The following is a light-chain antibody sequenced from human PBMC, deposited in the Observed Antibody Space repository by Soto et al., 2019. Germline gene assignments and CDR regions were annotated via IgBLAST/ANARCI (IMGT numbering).Light chain of an antibody. J-gene: IGKJ2*01. CDR3: QQYGSSYT. V-gene: IGKV3-20*01. CDR2: VAS. CDR1: QSVSSSY. Sequence: EIVLTQSPGTLSLSPGERATLSCRSSQSVSSSYLARYQQKPGQAPRLLIYVASSRATGIPDRFSGSGSGTDFTLTISRLEPEDFAVYYCQQYGSSYTFGQGTKLEIK.